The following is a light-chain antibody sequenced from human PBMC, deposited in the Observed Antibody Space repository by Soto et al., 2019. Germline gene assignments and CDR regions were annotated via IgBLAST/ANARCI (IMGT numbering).Light chain of an antibody. Sequence: EIVMTQSPATLSVSPGERATLSCRASQSVSSNLAWYQQKPGQAPRLLIYGASTRATGIPARFSGSGSGTEFTLTISSLQSEDFAVYYCQQYNTWPTRFSFGPGTKVDIK. J-gene: IGKJ3*01. V-gene: IGKV3-15*01. CDR3: QQYNTWPTRFS. CDR1: QSVSSN. CDR2: GAS.